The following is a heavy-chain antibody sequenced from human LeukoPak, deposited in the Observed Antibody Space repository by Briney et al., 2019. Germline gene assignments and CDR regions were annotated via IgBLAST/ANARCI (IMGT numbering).Heavy chain of an antibody. V-gene: IGHV4-59*01. CDR1: GGSISSYY. CDR3: ARDRRVGATPYYFDY. J-gene: IGHJ4*02. Sequence: SVTLSLTCTVSGGSISSYYWSWLRQPPGKGLEWIVYIYYSGSTNYNPSLKSRVTISVDTSKNQFSLKLSSVTAADTAVYYCARDRRVGATPYYFDYWGQGTLVTVSS. CDR2: IYYSGST. D-gene: IGHD1-26*01.